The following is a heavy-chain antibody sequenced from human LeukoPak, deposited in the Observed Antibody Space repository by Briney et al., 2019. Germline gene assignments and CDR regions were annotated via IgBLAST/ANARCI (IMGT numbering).Heavy chain of an antibody. D-gene: IGHD6-13*01. V-gene: IGHV3-11*01. CDR2: ISSSGSTI. CDR1: GCTFSSNY. CDR3: ARDLMGIAYRGAFYY. Sequence: PAETLTLSCTASGCTFSSNYMSWIRQRPGPGLGRVSYISSSGSTIYYADSVKGRFTISRDNAKNSLYLQMNSLRAEDTAVYYCARDLMGIAYRGAFYYWGQGTLVTVSS. J-gene: IGHJ4*02.